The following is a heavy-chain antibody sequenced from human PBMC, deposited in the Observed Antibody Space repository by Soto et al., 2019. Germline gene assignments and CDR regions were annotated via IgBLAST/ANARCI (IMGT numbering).Heavy chain of an antibody. CDR3: SRVIPGAEAWFDP. CDR1: GNTFTNFG. CDR2: ISAYTDDP. V-gene: IGHV1-18*01. Sequence: QGQLVQSGAEVKKPGASVKVSCTDSGNTFTNFGVTWVRQAPGQGLGWMGWISAYTDDPNYAQKFQGRVTMTIDTSTSTAYLDLRSLTSDDTAVYYCSRVIPGAEAWFDPWGQGTLVTVSA. D-gene: IGHD2-2*01. J-gene: IGHJ5*02.